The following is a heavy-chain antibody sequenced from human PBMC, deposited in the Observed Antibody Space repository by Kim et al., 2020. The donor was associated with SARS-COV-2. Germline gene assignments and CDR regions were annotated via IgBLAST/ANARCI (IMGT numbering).Heavy chain of an antibody. D-gene: IGHD6-13*01. CDR3: ARTSIAAARGYFDY. Sequence: NPAPRVRVTISVDTSKNQFSLKLSSVTAADTAVYYCARTSIAAARGYFDYWGQGTLVTVSS. J-gene: IGHJ4*02. V-gene: IGHV4-39*01.